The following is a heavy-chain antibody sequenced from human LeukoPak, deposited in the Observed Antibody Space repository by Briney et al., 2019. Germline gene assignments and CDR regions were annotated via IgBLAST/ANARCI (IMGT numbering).Heavy chain of an antibody. CDR1: GYSISGGYY. CDR2: IYHSGST. V-gene: IGHV4-38-2*02. CDR3: ARDFPWYYDFWSGYQNWFDP. D-gene: IGHD3-3*01. Sequence: SETLSLTCTVSGYSISGGYYWGWIRQPPGKGLEWIGSIYHSGSTYYNPSLKSRVTISVDTSKNQFSLKLSSVTAADTAVYYCARDFPWYYDFWSGYQNWFDPWGQGTLVTVSS. J-gene: IGHJ5*02.